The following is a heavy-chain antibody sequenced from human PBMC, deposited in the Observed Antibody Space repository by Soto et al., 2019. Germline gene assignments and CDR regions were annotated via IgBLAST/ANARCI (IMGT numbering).Heavy chain of an antibody. CDR2: IYHSGIT. D-gene: IGHD2-2*01. J-gene: IGHJ5*02. CDR1: GGSISSGYS. CDR3: ARGYCSITSCSNWLDP. V-gene: IGHV4-30-2*01. Sequence: QLQLQESGSGLVKPSQTLSLTCAVSGGSISSGYSWSWIRQPPGKGLEWIGYIYHSGITYYNPSHKSRVTISVDRSKNQFSLKLNSVTAADTAVYYCARGYCSITSCSNWLDPWGQGTLVTVSS.